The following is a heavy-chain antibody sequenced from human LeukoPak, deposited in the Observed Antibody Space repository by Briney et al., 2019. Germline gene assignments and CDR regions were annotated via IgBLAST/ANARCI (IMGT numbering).Heavy chain of an antibody. CDR2: IYTSGST. CDR1: SGSISSGSYY. V-gene: IGHV4-61*02. CDR3: ARATYCYDSSGYYYPNYYYYYMDV. J-gene: IGHJ6*03. D-gene: IGHD3-22*01. Sequence: PSETLSLTCTVSSGSISSGSYYWSWIRQPAGKGLEWIGRIYTSGSTNYNPSLKSRVTISADTSKNQFSLKLSSVTAADTAVYYCARATYCYDSSGYYYPNYYYYYMDVWGKGTTVTVSS.